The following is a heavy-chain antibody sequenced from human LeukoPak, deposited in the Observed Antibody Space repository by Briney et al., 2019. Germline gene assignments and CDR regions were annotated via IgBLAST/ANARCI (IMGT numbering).Heavy chain of an antibody. J-gene: IGHJ6*04. Sequence: GGSLRLSCAASGFTFSSYSMNWVRQAPGKGLEWVSYISSSSSTIYYADSVKGRFTISRDNAKNSLYLQMNSLRAEDTAVYYCAREDYDSSAPPLDVWGKGTTVTVSS. CDR1: GFTFSSYS. V-gene: IGHV3-48*01. D-gene: IGHD3-22*01. CDR2: ISSSSSTI. CDR3: AREDYDSSAPPLDV.